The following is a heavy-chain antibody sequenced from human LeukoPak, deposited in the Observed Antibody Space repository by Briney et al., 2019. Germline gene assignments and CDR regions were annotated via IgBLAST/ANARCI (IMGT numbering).Heavy chain of an antibody. Sequence: ASVKVSCKVSGYTLTELSMHWVRQAPGKGLEWMGGFDPEDGETIYAQKFQGRVTMTEDTSTDTAYMELSNLRSEDTAVYYCAAALPVRFLEWLSWGQGTLDTVSS. D-gene: IGHD3-3*01. J-gene: IGHJ5*02. CDR3: AAALPVRFLEWLS. V-gene: IGHV1-24*01. CDR1: GYTLTELS. CDR2: FDPEDGET.